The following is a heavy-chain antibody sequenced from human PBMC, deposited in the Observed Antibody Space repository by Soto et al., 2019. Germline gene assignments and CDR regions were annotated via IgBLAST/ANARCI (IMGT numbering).Heavy chain of an antibody. Sequence: EVQLLESGGGLVQSGGSLRLSCAASGFTFSRYGMSWFRQAPGKGLEWVSTISENGVSRYYTDSVKGRFTISRDNSKDTVYLQLNSLRAEDTALYYCAKRVFQTSRYFDLWGRGTLVTVST. V-gene: IGHV3-23*01. CDR1: GFTFSRYG. D-gene: IGHD2-2*01. J-gene: IGHJ2*01. CDR3: AKRVFQTSRYFDL. CDR2: ISENGVSR.